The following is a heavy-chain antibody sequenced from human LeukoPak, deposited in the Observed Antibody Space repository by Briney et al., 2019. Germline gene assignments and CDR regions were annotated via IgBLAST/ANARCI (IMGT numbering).Heavy chain of an antibody. CDR2: INWNGSST. V-gene: IGHV3-20*04. CDR3: ARADSYCSSTSCYMVY. Sequence: GGSLRLSCAASGFTFDDYGMSWVRQAPGRGLEWVSGINWNGSSTGYADSVKGRFTISSDNAKNSLYLQMNSLRAEDTALYYCARADSYCSSTSCYMVYWGQGTLVTVSS. CDR1: GFTFDDYG. J-gene: IGHJ4*02. D-gene: IGHD2-2*02.